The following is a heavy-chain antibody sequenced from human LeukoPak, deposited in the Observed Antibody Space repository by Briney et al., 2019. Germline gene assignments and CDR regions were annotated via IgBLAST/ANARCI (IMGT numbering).Heavy chain of an antibody. CDR2: ISGSAHKI. D-gene: IGHD5-18*01. CDR1: GFTFTDYS. V-gene: IGHV3-21*04. Sequence: GGSLRLSCAASGFTFTDYSMNWVRQAPGKGLDWVSVISGSAHKIRYADSVRGRFTISRDNSENTVYLQMNNLRGEDTAIYYCAGRITGYSSGYVFWGQGTLVTVSS. CDR3: AGRITGYSSGYVF. J-gene: IGHJ4*02.